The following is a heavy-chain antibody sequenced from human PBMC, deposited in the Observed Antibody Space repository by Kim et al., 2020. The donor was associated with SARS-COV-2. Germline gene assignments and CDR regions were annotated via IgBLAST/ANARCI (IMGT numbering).Heavy chain of an antibody. Sequence: SETLSLTCTVSGDSMSADYWNWIRQSPGKGLEWIGYVYFRGTTSYNPSLKSRVTISIDMSKSQFSLKLNSVTAADTAVYYCARRETGDLFTSDWGFFDYWGQGSLGTVSA. CDR2: VYFRGTT. CDR1: GDSMSADY. CDR3: ARRETGDLFTSDWGFFDY. J-gene: IGHJ4*02. V-gene: IGHV4-59*08. D-gene: IGHD7-27*01.